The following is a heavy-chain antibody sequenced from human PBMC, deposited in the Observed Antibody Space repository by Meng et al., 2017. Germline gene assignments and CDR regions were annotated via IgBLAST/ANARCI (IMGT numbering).Heavy chain of an antibody. CDR1: GGSISSYY. D-gene: IGHD5-12*01. CDR2: IYTSGST. V-gene: IGHV4-4*07. J-gene: IGHJ3*02. Sequence: ESLKISCTVSGGSISSYYWSWIRQPAEKGLEWIGRIYTSGSTNYNPSLKSRVTMSVDTSKNQFSLKLSSVTAADTAVYYCASGYSGYDIVAFDIWGQGTMVTVSS. CDR3: ASGYSGYDIVAFDI.